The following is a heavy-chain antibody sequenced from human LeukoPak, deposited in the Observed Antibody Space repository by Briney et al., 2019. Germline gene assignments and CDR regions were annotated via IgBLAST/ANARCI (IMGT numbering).Heavy chain of an antibody. CDR3: ARGRIAARIKGEHWFDP. D-gene: IGHD6-6*01. J-gene: IGHJ5*02. V-gene: IGHV1-18*01. Sequence: ASVKDSCKASGYTFTSYGISWVRQAPGQGLEWMGWISAYNGNTNYAQKLQGRVTMTTDTSTSTAYMELRSLRSDDTAVYYCARGRIAARIKGEHWFDPWGQGTLVTVSS. CDR1: GYTFTSYG. CDR2: ISAYNGNT.